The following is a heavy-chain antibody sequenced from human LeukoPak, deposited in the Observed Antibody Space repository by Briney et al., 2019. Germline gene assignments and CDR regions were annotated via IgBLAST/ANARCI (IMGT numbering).Heavy chain of an antibody. CDR1: GFSFSSYW. CDR3: ARDKKVVVAATVFDY. J-gene: IGHJ4*02. V-gene: IGHV3-7*01. Sequence: QPGGSLGLSCAASGFSFSSYWMSWVRQAPGKGLEWVANIKQDGSEKYYVDSVKGRFTISRDNAKNSLYLQMNSLRAEDTAVYYCARDKKVVVAATVFDYWGQGTLVTVSS. CDR2: IKQDGSEK. D-gene: IGHD2-15*01.